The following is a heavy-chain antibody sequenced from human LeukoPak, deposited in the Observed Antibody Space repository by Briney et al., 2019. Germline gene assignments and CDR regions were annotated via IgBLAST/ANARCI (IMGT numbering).Heavy chain of an antibody. CDR1: GGSFSGYY. V-gene: IGHV4-34*01. J-gene: IGHJ6*03. CDR2: INITGST. D-gene: IGHD3-10*01. CDR3: ARRIWYGMSTSGGRYMDV. Sequence: PSETLSLTRAVYGGSFSGYYWSWIRQPPAKGVEWIGGINITGSTNYNPSPKRRVTISVYTSQNQCSLKLCAVTAAGAAAYYCARRIWYGMSTSGGRYMDVWGKGTTVTISS.